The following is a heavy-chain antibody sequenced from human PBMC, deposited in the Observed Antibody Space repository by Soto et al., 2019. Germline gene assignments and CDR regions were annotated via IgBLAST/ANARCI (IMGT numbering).Heavy chain of an antibody. CDR1: GFTFSSYA. J-gene: IGHJ6*02. Sequence: GSLRLSCAASGFTFSSYAMHLVRQAPGKGLEWVAVISYDGSNKYYADSVKGRFTIARDNSKNTLYLQMNSLRAEDTAVYYCARATPLGGMDVWGQGTTVTAP. CDR2: ISYDGSNK. CDR3: ARATPLGGMDV. V-gene: IGHV3-30-3*01. D-gene: IGHD2-15*01.